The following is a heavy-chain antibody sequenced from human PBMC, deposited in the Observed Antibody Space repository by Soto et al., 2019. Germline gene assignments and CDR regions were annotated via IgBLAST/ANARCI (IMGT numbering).Heavy chain of an antibody. D-gene: IGHD5-12*01. CDR3: VRVVAIPGYPDN. Sequence: QVKLVQSGAEVRQPASSVKVSCKTSGGTFSSYAISWVRQAPGPGLEWMGGIVPIVDTSTYAQKFQGRVTITADESTSTVYMELSSLRSDDTAVYYCVRVVAIPGYPDNWGQGTLVTVSS. CDR1: GGTFSSYA. CDR2: IVPIVDTS. V-gene: IGHV1-69*12. J-gene: IGHJ4*02.